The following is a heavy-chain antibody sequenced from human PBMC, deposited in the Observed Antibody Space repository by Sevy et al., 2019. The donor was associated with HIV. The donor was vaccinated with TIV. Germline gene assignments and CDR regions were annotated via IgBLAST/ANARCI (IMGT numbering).Heavy chain of an antibody. J-gene: IGHJ6*02. V-gene: IGHV1-18*01. CDR2: ISAYYGNT. CDR1: GYTFTTNG. CDR3: ARDRDYMLDV. D-gene: IGHD4-4*01. Sequence: ASVKVSCKASGYTFTTNGISWVRQAPAQGLEWMGWISAYYGNTNYAQKLQGRVTLTTDTSTATAYMELRSLRSDNTAVYYCARDRDYMLDVWGQGTAVTVSS.